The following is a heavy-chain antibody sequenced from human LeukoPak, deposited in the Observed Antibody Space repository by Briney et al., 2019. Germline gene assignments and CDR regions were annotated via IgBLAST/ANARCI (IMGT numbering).Heavy chain of an antibody. V-gene: IGHV4-38-2*02. D-gene: IGHD2-15*01. J-gene: IGHJ5*01. CDR2: IYHSGTT. Sequence: SETLSLTCTVSGYSISSGYYWGWIRQPPGKGLEWIGSIYHSGTTCYNPSLKSRVTISVDTSKNQFSLKLSSVTAADTAVYYCARDPYCSGGSCTWFDSWGQGTLVTVSS. CDR3: ARDPYCSGGSCTWFDS. CDR1: GYSISSGYY.